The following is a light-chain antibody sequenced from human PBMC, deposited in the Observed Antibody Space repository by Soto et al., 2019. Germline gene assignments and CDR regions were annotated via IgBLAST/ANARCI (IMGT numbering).Light chain of an antibody. J-gene: IGKJ2*01. V-gene: IGKV3-20*01. CDR1: QSVRSNH. CDR3: QQYCSSPRT. Sequence: EIVLTQSPGTLSLSPGERATLSCRASQSVRSNHLAWYQQKPGQAPRLLIYDASSMATGIPDSFSGSGSGTDFTLTISRLDHEDFAVYYCQQYCSSPRTCGRGTKLEI. CDR2: DAS.